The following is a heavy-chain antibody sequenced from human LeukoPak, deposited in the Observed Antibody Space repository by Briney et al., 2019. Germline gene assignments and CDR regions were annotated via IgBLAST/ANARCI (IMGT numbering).Heavy chain of an antibody. Sequence: GGSLRFSCAASGFTFINAWMSWVRQAPGKGLEWVGHIKSKTDGGTTDYAAPVKGRFTISRDDSKNTLYLQMNSLKTEDTAVYYCTTGGQDGYLFDYWGQGTLVTVSS. CDR1: GFTFINAW. D-gene: IGHD6-25*01. V-gene: IGHV3-15*01. J-gene: IGHJ4*02. CDR3: TTGGQDGYLFDY. CDR2: IKSKTDGGTT.